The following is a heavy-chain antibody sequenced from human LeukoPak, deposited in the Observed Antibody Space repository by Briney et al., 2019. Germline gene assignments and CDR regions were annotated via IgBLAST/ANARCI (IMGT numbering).Heavy chain of an antibody. CDR2: ISSSSSYI. J-gene: IGHJ6*03. CDR1: GFTFTSYS. CDR3: ARVSRDFGLVTEFYYYMDV. D-gene: IGHD3-3*01. Sequence: GRSLRLSCPASGFTFTSYSMNCVSQAPGKGREWLSSISSSSSYIYYADSVKGRFTISRDNAKNSLYLQMNSLRAEDTAVYYCARVSRDFGLVTEFYYYMDVWGKGTTVTVSS. V-gene: IGHV3-21*01.